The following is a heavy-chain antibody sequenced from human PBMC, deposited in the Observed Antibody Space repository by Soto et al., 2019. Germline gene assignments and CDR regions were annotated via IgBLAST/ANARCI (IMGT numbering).Heavy chain of an antibody. J-gene: IGHJ6*02. Sequence: LSLTCTVSGGSISSYYWSWIRQPPGKGLEWIGYIYYSGSTNYNPSLKSRVTISVDTSKNQFSLKLSSVTAADTAVYYCASSIVVVPAAMGPDYGMDVWGQGTTVTVS. D-gene: IGHD2-2*01. CDR3: ASSIVVVPAAMGPDYGMDV. CDR2: IYYSGST. CDR1: GGSISSYY. V-gene: IGHV4-59*01.